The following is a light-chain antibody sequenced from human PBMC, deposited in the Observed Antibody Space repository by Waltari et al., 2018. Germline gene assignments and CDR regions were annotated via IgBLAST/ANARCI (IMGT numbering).Light chain of an antibody. CDR3: MQALPTPYT. J-gene: IGKJ2*01. CDR2: RVS. CDR1: QSLLYSNGKTY. V-gene: IGKV2-29*02. Sequence: DIVMTQTPLSLAVTPGEPASISCRSSQSLLYSNGKTYLYWYLQTPGQPPRLLIYRVSNRVSGVPDRFSGSGSGSDFTLKISRVAAEDVGFYYCMQALPTPYTFGQGTKVEIK.